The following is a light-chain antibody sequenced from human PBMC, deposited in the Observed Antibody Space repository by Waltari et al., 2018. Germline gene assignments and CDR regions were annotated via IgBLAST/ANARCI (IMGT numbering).Light chain of an antibody. CDR1: PSLVFGHGITN. V-gene: IGKV2-30*01. CDR3: MQGTHWPMYT. Sequence: DGVMTQSPLSLSVTLGQPASIPCRSSPSLVFGHGITNLNWYHQRPGQSPRRLIYKASQRDSGVPDRFSGSGSGTDFTLKISRVEAEDVGVYYCMQGTHWPMYTFGQGTKLEIK. CDR2: KAS. J-gene: IGKJ2*01.